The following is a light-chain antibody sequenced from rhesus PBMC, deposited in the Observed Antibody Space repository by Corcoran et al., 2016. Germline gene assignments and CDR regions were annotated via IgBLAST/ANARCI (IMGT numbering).Light chain of an antibody. J-gene: IGKJ4*01. CDR2: EVS. Sequence: DIVMTQTPLSLPVTPGEPASISCRSSQSLLDSEDGNTYLDWYLPKPGQSPQLLIYEVSNRASGVPYRLSGRGSDTDFTLKISRVEAEDVGVYYCMQALEFPLTFGGGTKVEIK. CDR3: MQALEFPLT. V-gene: IGKV2-104*02. CDR1: QSLLDSEDGNTY.